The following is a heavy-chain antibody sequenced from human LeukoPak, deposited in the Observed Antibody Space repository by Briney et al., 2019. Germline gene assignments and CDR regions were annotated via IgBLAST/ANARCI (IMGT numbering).Heavy chain of an antibody. CDR3: AGSSSNQLLEIVHYYYYYMDV. CDR1: GFTFSDYY. D-gene: IGHD2-2*01. J-gene: IGHJ6*03. Sequence: GGSLRLSCAASGFTFSDYYMSWIRQAPGKGLEWVSYISSSGSTIYYADSVKGRFTISRDNAKNSLYLQMNSLRAEDTAVYYCAGSSSNQLLEIVHYYYYYMDVWGKGTTVTVSS. V-gene: IGHV3-11*04. CDR2: ISSSGSTI.